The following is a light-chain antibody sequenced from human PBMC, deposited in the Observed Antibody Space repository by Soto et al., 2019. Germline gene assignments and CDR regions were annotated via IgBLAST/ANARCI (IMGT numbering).Light chain of an antibody. CDR2: DAS. CDR1: QSISSY. Sequence: EIVLAQSPATLSLSPGERATLSCRASQSISSYLVWYHQRTGQAPRLLIFDASTRATGIPARFSGSGSGTDFTLTISRLEPEDFAVYYCQHRIDLPSTFGPGTKVEIK. CDR3: QHRIDLPST. J-gene: IGKJ3*01. V-gene: IGKV3-11*01.